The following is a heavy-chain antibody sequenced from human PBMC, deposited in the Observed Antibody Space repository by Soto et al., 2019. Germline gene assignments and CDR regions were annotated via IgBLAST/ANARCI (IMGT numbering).Heavy chain of an antibody. D-gene: IGHD3-10*01. CDR1: GGSISSYY. J-gene: IGHJ4*02. V-gene: IGHV4-59*12. Sequence: PSETLSLTCTVSGGSISSYYWSWIRQPPGKGLEWIGYIYYSGSTNYNPSLKSRVTISVDTSKNQFSLKLSSVTAADTAVFYCARAIGWFGQLLGGYYFDYWGQGTLVTVSS. CDR2: IYYSGST. CDR3: ARAIGWFGQLLGGYYFDY.